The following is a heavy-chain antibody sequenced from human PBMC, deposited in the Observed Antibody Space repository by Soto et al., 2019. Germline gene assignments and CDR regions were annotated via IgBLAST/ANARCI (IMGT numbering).Heavy chain of an antibody. Sequence: AGGSLRLSCAASGFTFSDHYMSWIRQAPGKGLEWIGYSSNSGSFTRYADSVKGRFSISRDNAKNSLYLQMNSRRGDDTAIYYCVRSGDNYNLLDYWGQGTPVTVSS. CDR3: VRSGDNYNLLDY. CDR1: GFTFSDHY. V-gene: IGHV3-11*06. J-gene: IGHJ4*02. D-gene: IGHD1-1*01. CDR2: SSNSGSFT.